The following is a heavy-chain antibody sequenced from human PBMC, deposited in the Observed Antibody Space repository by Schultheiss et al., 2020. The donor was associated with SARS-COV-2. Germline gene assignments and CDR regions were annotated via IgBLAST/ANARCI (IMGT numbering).Heavy chain of an antibody. Sequence: SETLSLTCAVSGYSISSGYYWGWIRQPPGKGLEWIGEINHSGSTNYNPSLTSRVTISVDTSKNQFSLKLSSVTAADTAVYYCARGSSSWYFDYWGQGTLVTVSS. J-gene: IGHJ4*02. V-gene: IGHV4-38-2*01. CDR2: INHSGST. D-gene: IGHD6-13*01. CDR1: GYSISSGYY. CDR3: ARGSSSWYFDY.